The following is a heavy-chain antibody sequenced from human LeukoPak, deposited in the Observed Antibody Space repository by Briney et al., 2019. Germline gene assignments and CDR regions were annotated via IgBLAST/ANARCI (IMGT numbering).Heavy chain of an antibody. Sequence: ASVKVSCKASGYTFTSYGISWVRQAPGQGLEWMGWISAYNGNTNYAQKLQGRVTMTTDTSTSTAYMELRSLRSDDTAVYYCARVGGTGGITFGGVHDYWGQGTLVTVSS. CDR3: ARVGGTGGITFGGVHDY. CDR1: GYTFTSYG. D-gene: IGHD3-16*01. V-gene: IGHV1-18*01. CDR2: ISAYNGNT. J-gene: IGHJ4*02.